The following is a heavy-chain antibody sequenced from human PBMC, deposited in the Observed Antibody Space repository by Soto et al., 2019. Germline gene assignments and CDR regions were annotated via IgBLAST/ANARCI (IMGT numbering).Heavy chain of an antibody. V-gene: IGHV2-26*04. CDR2: IFSNDEK. J-gene: IGHJ4*02. CDR1: GFSLTNARLG. Sequence: SGPKLSNPTYALTLTSSVTGFSLTNARLGVTWIGQPPAKALEWDEHIFSNDEKPYSASVQSRLTSSRDTSNSQVGLIMPKMDRVGTVIYYCEWIEGYDQSGYYSDYWGPGTPVNVSS. D-gene: IGHD3-22*01. CDR3: EWIEGYDQSGYYSDY.